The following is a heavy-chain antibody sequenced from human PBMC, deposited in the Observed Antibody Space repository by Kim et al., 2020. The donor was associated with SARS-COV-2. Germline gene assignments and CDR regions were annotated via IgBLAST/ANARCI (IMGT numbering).Heavy chain of an antibody. CDR2: GT. V-gene: IGHV4-39*01. J-gene: IGHJ4*02. CDR3: ARPYTSGTYDN. Sequence: GTYYNPSLKSRVAISVDPSKNQFSLKLTSVTAADTAVYYCARPYTSGTYDNWGQGTLVIVSS. D-gene: IGHD6-19*01.